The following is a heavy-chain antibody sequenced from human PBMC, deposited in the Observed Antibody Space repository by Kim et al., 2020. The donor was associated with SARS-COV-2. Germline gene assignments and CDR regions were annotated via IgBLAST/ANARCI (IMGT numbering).Heavy chain of an antibody. J-gene: IGHJ4*02. CDR2: SASGLGT. CDR3: EASDF. Sequence: SASGLGTHYADSVRGRFTISGDKSKSTLFLQMSSLRVEDTAVYYCEASDFWGQGALVTVSS. V-gene: IGHV3-23*01.